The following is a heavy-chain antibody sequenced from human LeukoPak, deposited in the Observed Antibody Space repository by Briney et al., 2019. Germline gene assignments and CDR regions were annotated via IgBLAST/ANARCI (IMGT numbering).Heavy chain of an antibody. J-gene: IGHJ4*02. CDR1: GDSISSYY. V-gene: IGHV4-4*08. D-gene: IGHD3-22*01. CDR2: IYTSGST. CDR3: AIGIYYYDSSDYYVDY. Sequence: SETLSLTCTVSGDSISSYYWSWIRQPPGKGLEWIGYIYTSGSTNYNPSLKSRVTISVDTSKNQFSLKLSSVTAADTAVYYCAIGIYYYDSSDYYVDYWGQGTLVTVSS.